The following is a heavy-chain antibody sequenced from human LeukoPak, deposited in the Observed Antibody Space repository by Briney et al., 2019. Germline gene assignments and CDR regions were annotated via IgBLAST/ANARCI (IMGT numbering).Heavy chain of an antibody. CDR3: ARVAASDYGDFNWFDP. CDR1: GFTFSSYW. Sequence: PGGSLRLSCAASGFTFSSYWMSWVRQAPGKGLEWVANIKQDGSEKYYVDSVKGRFTISRDNAKNSLYLQMNSLRAEDTAVYYCARVAASDYGDFNWFDPWGQGTLVTVSS. CDR2: IKQDGSEK. D-gene: IGHD4-17*01. V-gene: IGHV3-7*01. J-gene: IGHJ5*02.